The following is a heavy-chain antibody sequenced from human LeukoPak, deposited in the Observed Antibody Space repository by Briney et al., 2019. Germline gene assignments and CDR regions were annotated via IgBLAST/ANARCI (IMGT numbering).Heavy chain of an antibody. CDR2: IWYDGSSQ. D-gene: IGHD3-10*01. CDR1: GFIIGTYG. J-gene: IGHJ4*02. V-gene: IGHV3-33*01. CDR3: AREFGELYIDY. Sequence: PGGSLRLSCAASGFIIGTYGMHWVRQAPGKGLDWVAVIWYDGSSQYYADSVKGRFTISRDNSMNTLYLQMNSLRAEDTAVYYCAREFGELYIDYWGQGTLVTVSS.